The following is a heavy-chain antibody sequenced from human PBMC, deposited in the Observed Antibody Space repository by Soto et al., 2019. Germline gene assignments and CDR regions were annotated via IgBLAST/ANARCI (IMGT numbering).Heavy chain of an antibody. D-gene: IGHD6-13*01. J-gene: IGHJ6*02. CDR2: MNPNSGNT. V-gene: IGHV1-8*01. CDR1: GYTFTSYD. Sequence: ASVKLSCKASGYTFTSYDINWVRQATGQGLEWMGWMNPNSGNTGYAQKFQGRVTMTGNTSISTAYMELSSLRSEDTAVYYCARGLRSSSWYSDYYYYYGMDVWGQGTTVTVSS. CDR3: ARGLRSSSWYSDYYYYYGMDV.